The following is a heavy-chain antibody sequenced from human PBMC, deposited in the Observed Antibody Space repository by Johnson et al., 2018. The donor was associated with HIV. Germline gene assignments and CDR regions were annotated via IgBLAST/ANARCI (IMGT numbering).Heavy chain of an antibody. J-gene: IGHJ3*02. CDR3: AKNRHVYDSSGYSDAFDI. CDR2: ISGSGGRR. V-gene: IGHV3-23*04. Sequence: VQLVESGGGLVQPGRSLRLSCAASGFTFDDYAMHWVRQAPGKGLEWVSGISGSGGRRSYADSAKGRFTISRDHSENTLYLQMNSLRAEDTAVYYCAKNRHVYDSSGYSDAFDIWGQGTMVTVSS. CDR1: GFTFDDYA. D-gene: IGHD3-22*01.